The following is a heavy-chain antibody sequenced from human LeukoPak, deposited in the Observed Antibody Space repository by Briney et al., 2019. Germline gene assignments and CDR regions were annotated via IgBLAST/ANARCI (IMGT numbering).Heavy chain of an antibody. D-gene: IGHD2-21*01. Sequence: SETLSLTCAVYGGSFSGYYWSWIRQPPGKGLEWIGEINHSGSTNYNPSLKSRVTISIDTSKNQFSLKLSSVTAADTAVYYCARCRRVIGFDYWGQGTLVTVSS. V-gene: IGHV4-34*01. CDR1: GGSFSGYY. CDR3: ARCRRVIGFDY. CDR2: INHSGST. J-gene: IGHJ4*02.